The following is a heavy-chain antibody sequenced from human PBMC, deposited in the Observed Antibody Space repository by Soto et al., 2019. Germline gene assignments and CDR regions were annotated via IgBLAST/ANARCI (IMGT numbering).Heavy chain of an antibody. J-gene: IGHJ5*01. V-gene: IGHV4-4*07. Sequence: NPSSTXSLTCTLSVFSISIYYCGWIRQPAGKGLEWIGHIYTSGRTNYNPSLKSRVTMSVDTSKNQFSLNLRSVTAADTAVYYCERGRGIRNWLEYWGQGTLVNVYS. CDR2: IYTSGRT. D-gene: IGHD3-10*01. CDR3: ERGRGIRNWLEY. CDR1: VFSISIYY.